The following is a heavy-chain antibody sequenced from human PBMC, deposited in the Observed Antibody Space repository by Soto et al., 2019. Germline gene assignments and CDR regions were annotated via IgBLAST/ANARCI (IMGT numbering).Heavy chain of an antibody. D-gene: IGHD2-8*01. CDR1: GFTFSNYG. Sequence: ASVKVSCKASGFTFSNYGLNWVRQAPGQGLAGMGWVCANNGHTNYAQNRQGRVSMTTDTSTSTAYMELRGLTFDDTAVYYCARDIESVTAKHFFYYYAMDVWGQGTTVTVSS. V-gene: IGHV1-18*01. J-gene: IGHJ6*02. CDR3: ARDIESVTAKHFFYYYAMDV. CDR2: VCANNGHT.